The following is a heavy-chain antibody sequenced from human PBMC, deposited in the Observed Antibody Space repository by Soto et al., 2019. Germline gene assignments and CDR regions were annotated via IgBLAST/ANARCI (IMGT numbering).Heavy chain of an antibody. J-gene: IGHJ6*02. CDR1: GYTFTGYY. Sequence: GYSVQVSCKASGYTFTGYYMHWVRQAPGQGLEWMGWINPNSGGTNYAQKFQGRVTMTRDTSISTAYMELSRLRSDDTAVYYCARWLYYDSSGYHRMDGWGQGTKVTV. CDR2: INPNSGGT. CDR3: ARWLYYDSSGYHRMDG. D-gene: IGHD3-22*01. V-gene: IGHV1-2*02.